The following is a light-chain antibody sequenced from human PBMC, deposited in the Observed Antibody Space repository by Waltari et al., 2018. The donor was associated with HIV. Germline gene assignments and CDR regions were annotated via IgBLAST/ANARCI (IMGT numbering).Light chain of an antibody. Sequence: QPALTQPASVSASPVQSITLSCLATSSDIGTYALVPWYQQHPGKAPKVIVYEVTKRPSGTSDRFSGSKSGNTASLTIAGLQAEDEADYYCCSYAGRSIYVFGTGTTVTVL. CDR1: SSDIGTYAL. V-gene: IGLV2-23*02. CDR2: EVT. J-gene: IGLJ1*01. CDR3: CSYAGRSIYV.